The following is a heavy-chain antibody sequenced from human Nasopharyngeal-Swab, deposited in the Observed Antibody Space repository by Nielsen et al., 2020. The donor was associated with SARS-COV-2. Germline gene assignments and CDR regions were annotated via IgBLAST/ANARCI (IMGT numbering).Heavy chain of an antibody. CDR1: GFTFSSYW. CDR3: ARVEGGYCSSTSCFSYYFDY. Sequence: GGSLRLSCAASGFTFSSYWMSWVRQAPGKGLEWVANIKQDGSEKYYVDSVKGRFTISRDNAKNSLYLQMNGLRAEDTAVYYCARVEGGYCSSTSCFSYYFDYWGQGTLVTVSS. CDR2: IKQDGSEK. D-gene: IGHD2-2*03. V-gene: IGHV3-7*01. J-gene: IGHJ4*02.